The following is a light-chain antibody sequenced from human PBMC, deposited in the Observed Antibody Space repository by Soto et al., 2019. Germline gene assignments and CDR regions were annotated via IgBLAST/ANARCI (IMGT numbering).Light chain of an antibody. V-gene: IGKV2-30*01. J-gene: IGKJ1*01. CDR1: QSLVYXXXNTY. CDR2: KVS. CDR3: MQGTYWPRT. Sequence: DVVMTQSPLSLSVTLGQPASISCRSSQSLVYXXXNTYLDWFQQRPGQSPRRLIYKVSTRDSGVPDRFSGSGSGTDFTLKISRVEAEDVGIYYCMQGTYWPRTFGQGTKVDIK.